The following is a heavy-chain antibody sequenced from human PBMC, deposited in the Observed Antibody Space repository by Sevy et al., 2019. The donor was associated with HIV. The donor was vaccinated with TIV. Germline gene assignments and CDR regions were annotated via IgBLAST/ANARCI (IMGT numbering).Heavy chain of an antibody. D-gene: IGHD3-3*01. V-gene: IGHV3-23*01. CDR2: ISYSGGST. CDR1: GFTFSSYG. CDR3: AKAGGGVVT. J-gene: IGHJ4*02. Sequence: GGSLRLSCAASGFTFSSYGMSWVRQAPGKGLEWVSGISYSGGSTYYADSVKGRFTISRDNSKNTLYLQMNSLRAEDTAVYYCAKAGGGVVTWGPGTLVTVSS.